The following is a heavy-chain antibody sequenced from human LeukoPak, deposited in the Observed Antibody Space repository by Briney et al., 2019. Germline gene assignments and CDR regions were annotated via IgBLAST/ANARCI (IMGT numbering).Heavy chain of an antibody. CDR1: GFSFSSYT. CDR2: ISSSSSYI. V-gene: IGHV3-21*04. J-gene: IGHJ4*02. CDR3: TKGSSGSRPYYFDY. D-gene: IGHD3-22*01. Sequence: GGSLRLSCAASGFSFSSYTMSWVRQAPGKGLEWVSSISSSSSYIYYADSVKGRFTISRDNGKKSVFLQMDSLTAEDTAVYYCTKGSSGSRPYYFDYWGQGTLVTVSS.